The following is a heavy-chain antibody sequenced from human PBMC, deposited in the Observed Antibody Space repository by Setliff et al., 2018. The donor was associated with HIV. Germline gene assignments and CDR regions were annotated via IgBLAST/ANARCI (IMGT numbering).Heavy chain of an antibody. D-gene: IGHD2-15*01. CDR3: VTGEGLRF. V-gene: IGHV1-69-2*01. J-gene: IGHJ4*02. CDR1: KYTFTDYC. CDR2: VDPEDDKT. Sequence: VKVSCKASKYTFTDYCMHWVQQAPGKGLEWMGRVDPEDDKTIYAEKFQGRVTMTTATSSDTAYLYLSSLRSEDTAVYYCVTGEGLRFWGQGTLVTVSS.